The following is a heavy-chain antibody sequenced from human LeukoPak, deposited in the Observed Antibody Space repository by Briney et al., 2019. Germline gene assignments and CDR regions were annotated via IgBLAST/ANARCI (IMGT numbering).Heavy chain of an antibody. CDR1: GYSISSGYY. CDR2: IYHSGST. Sequence: SETLSLTCTVSGYSISSGYYWGWIRRPPGKGLEWIGSIYHSGSTYYNPSLKSRVTISVDTSKNQFSLKLSSVTAADTAVYYCARDWGDYYDSSGYYYWFDPWGQGTLVTVSS. D-gene: IGHD3-22*01. CDR3: ARDWGDYYDSSGYYYWFDP. V-gene: IGHV4-38-2*02. J-gene: IGHJ5*02.